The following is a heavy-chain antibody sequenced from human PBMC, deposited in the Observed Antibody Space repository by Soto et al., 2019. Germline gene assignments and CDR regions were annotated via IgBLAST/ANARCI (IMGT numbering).Heavy chain of an antibody. Sequence: ASVKVSCKASGYTSTNYAMCWVRQAPGQRLEWMGWINAGNGNTKYSQKFQDRVTITRDTSASTAYMELSSLRSEDTAVYYCARVLGVAKGDYWGQGTLVTVSS. CDR3: ARVLGVAKGDY. CDR1: GYTSTNYA. CDR2: INAGNGNT. J-gene: IGHJ4*02. D-gene: IGHD3-3*01. V-gene: IGHV1-3*01.